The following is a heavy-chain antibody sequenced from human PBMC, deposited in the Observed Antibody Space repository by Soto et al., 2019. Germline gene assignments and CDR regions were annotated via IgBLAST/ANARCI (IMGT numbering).Heavy chain of an antibody. CDR2: IFSNDEK. D-gene: IGHD6-13*01. CDR1: GFSLSNAGLG. V-gene: IGHV2-26*01. Sequence: QVTVKESGPVLVKPTETLTLTCTVSGFSLSNAGLGVSWIRQPPGKALEWLAHIFSNDEKSYSTSLKSRLTTSKDTSKSEVVLIMTDMDAVDTATYYCASAYSTSGYWFDPWGQGTLVTVSS. CDR3: ASAYSTSGYWFDP. J-gene: IGHJ5*02.